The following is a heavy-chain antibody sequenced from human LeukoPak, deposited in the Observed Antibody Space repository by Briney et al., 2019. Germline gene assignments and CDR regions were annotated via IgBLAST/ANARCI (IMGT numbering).Heavy chain of an antibody. D-gene: IGHD3-22*01. CDR2: IYTSGST. CDR1: GGSISSYY. J-gene: IGHJ4*02. Sequence: KPSETLSLNCTVSGGSISSYYWRWIRQPAGKGLEWIGRIYTSGSTNYNPSLKSRVTMSVDTSKNQFSLKLSSVTAADTAVYYCARDVYYYDSSGYYPDYWGQGTLVTVSS. V-gene: IGHV4-4*07. CDR3: ARDVYYYDSSGYYPDY.